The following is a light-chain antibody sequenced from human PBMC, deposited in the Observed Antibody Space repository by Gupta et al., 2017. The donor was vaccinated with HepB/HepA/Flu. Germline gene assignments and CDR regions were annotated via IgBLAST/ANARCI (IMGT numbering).Light chain of an antibody. CDR1: SSDVGGYNY. J-gene: IGLJ2*01. CDR2: DVS. V-gene: IGLV2-14*03. Sequence: SALPPPASVSGSPGPSITITCTGTSSDVGGYNYVSWYQQHPGKAPKLMIYDVSKRPAGVSNRFSGSKSGNTASLTISGLQAEDEADYYCSSYTSSSTLVFGGGTKLTVL. CDR3: SSYTSSSTLV.